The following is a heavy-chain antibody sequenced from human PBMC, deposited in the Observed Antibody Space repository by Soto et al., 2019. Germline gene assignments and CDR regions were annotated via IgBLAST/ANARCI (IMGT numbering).Heavy chain of an antibody. CDR1: GGSFSGYY. V-gene: IGHV4-34*01. CDR2: INHSGST. CDR3: ARGPLSTVTIFDY. D-gene: IGHD4-17*01. J-gene: IGHJ4*01. Sequence: QVQLQQWGAGLLKPSETLSLTCAVYGGSFSGYYWSWIRQPPGKGLEWIGEINHSGSTNYNPSLKSGVTISVDTSKTQVSLKRSSVPAADTAVYYCARGPLSTVTIFDYWGQGTLVTVSS.